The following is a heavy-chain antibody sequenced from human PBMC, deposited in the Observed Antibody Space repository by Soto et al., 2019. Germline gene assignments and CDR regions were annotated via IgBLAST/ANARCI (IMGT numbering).Heavy chain of an antibody. CDR2: ISSGTTYT. Sequence: EVQLVESGGGLVKPGESLRVSCAASGFTFSNYTMNWVRQAPGRGLEWVAAISSGTTYTYYADSVKGRFTISRDNAKNSLFLQMNSLVAEDTAVYYCATANYDLWSGYTNYFGMDVWGQGTTVTVSS. V-gene: IGHV3-21*01. CDR3: ATANYDLWSGYTNYFGMDV. D-gene: IGHD3-3*01. J-gene: IGHJ6*02. CDR1: GFTFSNYT.